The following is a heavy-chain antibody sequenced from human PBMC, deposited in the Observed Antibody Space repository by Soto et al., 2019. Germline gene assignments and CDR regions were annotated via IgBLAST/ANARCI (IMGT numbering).Heavy chain of an antibody. CDR1: GCSISSSSYY. V-gene: IGHV4-39*01. CDR2: IYYSGST. Sequence: SETLSLTCTVSGCSISSSSYYWGWIRQPPGKGLEWIGSIYYSGSTYYNPSLKSRVTISVDTSKNQFSLKLSSVTAAATAVYYCARHGVGSAARPFDYWGQGTRVTVSS. D-gene: IGHD6-6*01. CDR3: ARHGVGSAARPFDY. J-gene: IGHJ4*02.